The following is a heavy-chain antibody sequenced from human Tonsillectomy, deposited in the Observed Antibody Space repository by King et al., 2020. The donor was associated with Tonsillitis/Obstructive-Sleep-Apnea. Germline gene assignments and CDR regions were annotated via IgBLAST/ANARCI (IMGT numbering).Heavy chain of an antibody. V-gene: IGHV3-7*04. Sequence: VQLVESGGGLVQPGGSLRLSCAASELTFSNYWMTWVRQPPGKGLEWVAIKKQDGIEKYYVDSVKGRFTISRDNAKNSLYLQMNSLRAEDTAVYYCARAILRGADYWGQGTLVTVSS. CDR2: KKQDGIEK. CDR3: ARAILRGADY. CDR1: ELTFSNYW. D-gene: IGHD3-10*01. J-gene: IGHJ4*02.